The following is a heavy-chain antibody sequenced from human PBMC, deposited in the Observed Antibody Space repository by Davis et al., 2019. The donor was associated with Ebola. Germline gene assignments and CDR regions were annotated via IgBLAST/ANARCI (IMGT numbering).Heavy chain of an antibody. D-gene: IGHD2-21*01. V-gene: IGHV3-7*03. J-gene: IGHJ6*02. Sequence: GGSLRLSCAASGFTFSSYWMSWVRQAPGKGLEWVANIKQDGSVKYYVDSVKGRFTISRDNAKNSLYLQMNSLRAEDTALYYCAKDIHYYYGMDVWGQGTTVTVSS. CDR1: GFTFSSYW. CDR3: AKDIHYYYGMDV. CDR2: IKQDGSVK.